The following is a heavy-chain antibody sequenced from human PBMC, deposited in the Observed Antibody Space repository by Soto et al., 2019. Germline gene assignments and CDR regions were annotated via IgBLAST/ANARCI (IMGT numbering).Heavy chain of an antibody. CDR3: AKDQGY. CDR1: GFTFSSYG. Sequence: QVQLVESGGGVVQPGRSLRLSFAASGFTFSSYGMPWVRQAPGKGLEWAAVISYDGSNKYYADSVKGRFTISRDNSKNTLYLQMNSLRAEDTAVYYCAKDQGYWGQGTLVTVSS. J-gene: IGHJ4*02. V-gene: IGHV3-30*18. CDR2: ISYDGSNK.